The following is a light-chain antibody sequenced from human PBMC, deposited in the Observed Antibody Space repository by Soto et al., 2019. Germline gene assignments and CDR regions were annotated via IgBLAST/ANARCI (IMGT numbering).Light chain of an antibody. CDR2: DVS. J-gene: IGLJ2*01. Sequence: QSVLTQPASVSGSPGQSITISCSGTSSDVGGYDYVSWYQQHPGKAPKLIIYDVSNRPSGVSNRFSGSKSGNTASLTISGLQAEDEADYYCSSYTSSSILVFGGGTKLTVL. CDR1: SSDVGGYDY. CDR3: SSYTSSSILV. V-gene: IGLV2-14*01.